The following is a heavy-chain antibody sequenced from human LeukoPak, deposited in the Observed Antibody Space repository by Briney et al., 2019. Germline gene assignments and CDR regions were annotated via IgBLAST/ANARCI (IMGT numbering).Heavy chain of an antibody. V-gene: IGHV4-39*01. CDR2: IYYSGST. CDR1: GGSISSSSYY. CDR3: ARGYCTNGVCYLNWFDP. Sequence: PSETLSLTCTVSGGSISSSSYYWGWIRQPPGKGLEWIGSIYYSGSTYYNPSLKSRVTISVDTSKNQFSLKLSSVTAADTAVYYCARGYCTNGVCYLNWFDPWGQGTLVTVSS. J-gene: IGHJ5*02. D-gene: IGHD2-8*01.